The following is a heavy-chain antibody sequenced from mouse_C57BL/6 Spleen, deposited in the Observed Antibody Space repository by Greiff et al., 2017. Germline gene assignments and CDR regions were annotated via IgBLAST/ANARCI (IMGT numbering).Heavy chain of an antibody. V-gene: IGHV1-81*01. CDR1: GYTFTSHG. CDR2: IYPRSGNT. Sequence: VQLQQSGAELARPGASVKLSCKASGYTFTSHGISWVKQRTGQGLEWIGEIYPRSGNTYYNEKFKGKATVTADKSSSTAYMELRSLTSEDSAVYFCARVDYGSSYSWYFDVWGTGTTVTVSA. CDR3: ARVDYGSSYSWYFDV. J-gene: IGHJ1*03. D-gene: IGHD1-1*01.